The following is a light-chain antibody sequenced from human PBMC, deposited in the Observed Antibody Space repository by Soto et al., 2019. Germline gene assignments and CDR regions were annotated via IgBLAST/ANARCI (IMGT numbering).Light chain of an antibody. Sequence: SALTLPPSASGSPGQSVTISCTGTSSDVGAYIFVSWYQQHPGKAPKLMVYDVNRRPPGVPDRFFGSKSGNTASLTVSGLQAEDEADYYCVSFAGGTYVFGNGTKVTV. CDR3: VSFAGGTYV. V-gene: IGLV2-8*01. CDR1: SSDVGAYIF. J-gene: IGLJ1*01. CDR2: DVN.